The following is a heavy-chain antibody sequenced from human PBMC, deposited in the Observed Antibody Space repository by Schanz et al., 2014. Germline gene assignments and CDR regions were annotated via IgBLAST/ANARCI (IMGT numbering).Heavy chain of an antibody. J-gene: IGHJ6*02. V-gene: IGHV1-18*04. Sequence: QVQLVQSGAEVKKPGASVKVSCKASGYTFTSLGISWVRQAPGQGLEWMGWISTYNGNTNYAQKLQGRVTLIADRSTSTAYMELSSLRSDDTAIYYCARGREKWEPTSGMDVWGQGTTVTVSS. CDR1: GYTFTSLG. D-gene: IGHD1-26*01. CDR3: ARGREKWEPTSGMDV. CDR2: ISTYNGNT.